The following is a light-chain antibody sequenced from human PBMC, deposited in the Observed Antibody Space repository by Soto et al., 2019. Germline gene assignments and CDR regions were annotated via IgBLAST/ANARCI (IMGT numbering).Light chain of an antibody. CDR1: QSVSSY. CDR2: DAS. V-gene: IGKV3-11*01. Sequence: EIVFTQSPATLSLSPWERATLSCRASQSVSSYLAWYQQKPGQAPRLLIYDASNRATGITARFSGSGSGTDFTLTISSLEPEDFAVYYCQQRSNWLTFGGGNKVEIK. J-gene: IGKJ4*01. CDR3: QQRSNWLT.